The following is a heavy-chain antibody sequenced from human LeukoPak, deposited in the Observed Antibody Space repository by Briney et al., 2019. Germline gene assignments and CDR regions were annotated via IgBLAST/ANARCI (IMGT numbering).Heavy chain of an antibody. CDR3: ARAPRITILGVVTRYYYYMDV. D-gene: IGHD3-3*01. CDR2: LSSYNGNT. Sequence: ASVKVSCKASGYTFTSYGISWVRQAPGQGLEWRGQLSSYNGNTNYAQKFQGRVTMTTDTSTSIAYMDLRGLRSDDTAVYYCARAPRITILGVVTRYYYYMDVWGKGTTVTVSS. J-gene: IGHJ6*03. CDR1: GYTFTSYG. V-gene: IGHV1-18*01.